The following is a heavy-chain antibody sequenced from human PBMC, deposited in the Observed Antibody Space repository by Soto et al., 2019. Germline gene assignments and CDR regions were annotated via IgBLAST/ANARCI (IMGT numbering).Heavy chain of an antibody. J-gene: IGHJ5*02. Sequence: QVQLVQSGAEVKEPGASVRVSCKASGYTFINFDISWVRQAARQGLEWLGWMNPGSGKTGYASKFQGRVAMTRDASTGTSHLELSSLTSYDTAVYYCARMASAGTLNWFDPWGQGTLVTVSS. D-gene: IGHD6-13*01. CDR3: ARMASAGTLNWFDP. CDR1: GYTFINFD. CDR2: MNPGSGKT. V-gene: IGHV1-8*02.